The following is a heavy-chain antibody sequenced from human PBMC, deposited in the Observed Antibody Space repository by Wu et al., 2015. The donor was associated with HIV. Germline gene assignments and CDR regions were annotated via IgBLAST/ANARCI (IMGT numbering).Heavy chain of an antibody. Sequence: QVQLVQSGAEVKKPGASVKVSCKASGYSFISYGISWVRQAPGQGLEWMGWISGYSGETNYAQKVQGRVTMTTDPLTGTAYMELRSLRSDDTAMYYCGRDSYYDSRGSPLDYWGQGTLVTVSS. CDR2: ISGYSGET. V-gene: IGHV1-18*01. CDR1: GYSFISYG. CDR3: GRDSYYDSRGSPLDY. D-gene: IGHD3-22*01. J-gene: IGHJ4*02.